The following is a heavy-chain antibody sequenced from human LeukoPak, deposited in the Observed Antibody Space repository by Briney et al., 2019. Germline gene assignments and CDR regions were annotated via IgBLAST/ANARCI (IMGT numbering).Heavy chain of an antibody. J-gene: IGHJ3*02. V-gene: IGHV4-61*02. CDR1: GGSVSSDSFF. Sequence: SETLSLTCTVSGGSVSSDSFFWSWIRQPAGKGLEWIGRIHTSGSTKYNPSLKSRVTISVDKSKNQFSLKLSSVTAADTAVYYCARWFESGDIVAVPGAPGAFDIWGQGTMVTVSS. CDR3: ARWFESGDIVAVPGAPGAFDI. CDR2: IHTSGST. D-gene: IGHD2-2*01.